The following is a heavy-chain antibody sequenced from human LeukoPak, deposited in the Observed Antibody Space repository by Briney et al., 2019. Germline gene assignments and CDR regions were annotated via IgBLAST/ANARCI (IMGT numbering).Heavy chain of an antibody. CDR1: GYTFTSYD. V-gene: IGHV1-8*01. Sequence: ASVKVSCKASGYTFTSYDITWVRQATGQGLEWMGWMNPNSGNTGYAQKFQGRVTMTRNTSISTAYMELSSLRSEDTAVYYCARGRGYDYVWGDWGQGTLVTVSS. CDR2: MNPNSGNT. D-gene: IGHD3-16*01. J-gene: IGHJ4*02. CDR3: ARGRGYDYVWGD.